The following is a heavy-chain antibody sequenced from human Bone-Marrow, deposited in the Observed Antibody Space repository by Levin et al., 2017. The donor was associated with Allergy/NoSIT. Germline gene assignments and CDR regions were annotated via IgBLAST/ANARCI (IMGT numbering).Heavy chain of an antibody. J-gene: IGHJ4*02. D-gene: IGHD1-1*01. V-gene: IGHV3-15*01. CDR1: GFTFSNAW. CDR3: ATDPISATGVMFDN. Sequence: GESLKISCAASGFTFSNAWMSWVRQAPGKGLEWVGRIKSYTDGGTTDYAAPVKARFTISRDDSTNTLYLQMNSLKTEDTAVYYCATDPISATGVMFDNWGQGTLVTVSS. CDR2: IKSYTDGGTT.